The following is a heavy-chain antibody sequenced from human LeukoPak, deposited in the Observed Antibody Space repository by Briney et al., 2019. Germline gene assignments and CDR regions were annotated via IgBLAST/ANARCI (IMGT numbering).Heavy chain of an antibody. CDR3: ARQVKQQLVPSYFDY. V-gene: IGHV4-39*01. Sequence: SETLSLTCTVSGGSISSSSYYWGWIRQPPGKGLEWIGSIYYSGSTYYNPSLKSRVTISVDTSKNQFSLKLSSVTAAGTAVYYCARQVKQQLVPSYFDYWGQGTLVTVSS. D-gene: IGHD6-13*01. CDR1: GGSISSSSYY. CDR2: IYYSGST. J-gene: IGHJ4*02.